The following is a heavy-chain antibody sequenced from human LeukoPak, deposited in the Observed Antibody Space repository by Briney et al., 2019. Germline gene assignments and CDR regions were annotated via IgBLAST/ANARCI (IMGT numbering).Heavy chain of an antibody. CDR1: GFTFSSYW. J-gene: IGHJ3*02. Sequence: GGSLRLSCAASGFTFSSYWMHWVRQVPGKGLVWVSRINSDGSSTSYADSVKGRFTISRDNAKNTLYLQMNSLRAEDTAVYYCARDGGIIAFDMWGQGTMVTVSS. CDR3: ARDGGIIAFDM. CDR2: INSDGSST. D-gene: IGHD3-16*01. V-gene: IGHV3-74*01.